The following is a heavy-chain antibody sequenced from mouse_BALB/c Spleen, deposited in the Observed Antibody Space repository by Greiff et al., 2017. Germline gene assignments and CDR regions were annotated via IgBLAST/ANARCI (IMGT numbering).Heavy chain of an antibody. D-gene: IGHD1-1*01. CDR2: IWAGGST. Sequence: QVQLQQSGPGLVAPSQSLSITCTVSGFSLTSYGVHWVRQPPGKGLEWLGVIWAGGSTNYNSALMSRLSISKDNSKSQVFLKMNSLQTDDTAMYYCARDRSTTRFAYWGQGTLVTVSA. V-gene: IGHV2-9*02. CDR1: GFSLTSYG. CDR3: ARDRSTTRFAY. J-gene: IGHJ3*01.